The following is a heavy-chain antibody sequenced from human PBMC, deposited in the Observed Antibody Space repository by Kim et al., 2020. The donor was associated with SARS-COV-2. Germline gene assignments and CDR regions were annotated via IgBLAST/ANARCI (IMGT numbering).Heavy chain of an antibody. CDR2: ISGHGDHT. D-gene: IGHD2-15*01. CDR3: AKLGPQCRGANCFSIRLQFMAV. Sequence: GGSLRLSCVASGFSITTSGMAWVRQAPGMGLESVSGISGHGDHTYYADFVKGRFTMSRDKSKGTVYLQMDSLRVEDTAVYHCAKLGPQCRGANCFSIRLQFMAVSGKGTTVTVSS. J-gene: IGHJ6*03. CDR1: GFSITTSG. V-gene: IGHV3-23*01.